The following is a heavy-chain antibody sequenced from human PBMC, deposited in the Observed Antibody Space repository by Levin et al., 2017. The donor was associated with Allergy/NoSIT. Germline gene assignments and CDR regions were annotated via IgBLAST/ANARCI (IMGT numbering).Heavy chain of an antibody. CDR3: ARDVIAAPGTFDY. V-gene: IGHV2-70*04. CDR1: GFSLGTTGMR. D-gene: IGHD6-13*01. Sequence: ASGPTLVKPTQTLTLTCTFSGFSLGTTGMRVSWIRQPPGKALEWLARIDWDDDKFYRTSLKTRLTIFKDTSKNQVVLIMTNMDPVDTATYYCARDVIAAPGTFDYWGQGTLVTVSS. CDR2: IDWDDDK. J-gene: IGHJ4*02.